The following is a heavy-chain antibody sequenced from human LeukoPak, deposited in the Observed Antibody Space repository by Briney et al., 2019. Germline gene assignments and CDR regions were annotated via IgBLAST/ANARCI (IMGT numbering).Heavy chain of an antibody. J-gene: IGHJ4*02. CDR3: ARATSRLRLGELSDFDH. CDR2: ISAYNGNT. Sequence: ASVKVSCKASGYIFTSYGISWVRQAPGQGLEWMGWISAYNGNTNYAQKLQGRVTMTTDTSTSTAYMELRSLRSDDTAVYYCARATSRLRLGELSDFDHWGQGTLVTVSS. V-gene: IGHV1-18*01. D-gene: IGHD3-16*02. CDR1: GYIFTSYG.